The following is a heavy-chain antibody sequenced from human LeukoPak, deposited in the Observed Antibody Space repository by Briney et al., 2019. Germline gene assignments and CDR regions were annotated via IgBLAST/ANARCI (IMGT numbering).Heavy chain of an antibody. CDR1: GGFISSGFYY. Sequence: SETLSLTCTVSGGFISSGFYYWSWIRQPPGKGLEWIGYIYNSGGTSYNPSLKSRVTISVDTSKNQFSLKLRSVTAADTAVYYCASSPDYGDFWGQGTQVTVSS. CDR3: ASSPDYGDF. J-gene: IGHJ4*02. V-gene: IGHV4-30-4*01. CDR2: IYNSGGT.